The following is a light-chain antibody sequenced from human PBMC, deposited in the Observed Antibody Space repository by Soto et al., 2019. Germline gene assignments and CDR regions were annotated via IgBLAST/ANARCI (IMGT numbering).Light chain of an antibody. V-gene: IGLV1-44*01. Sequence: QSVLTQPPSASGTPGQRVTISCSGSSSNIGSNTVNGYQQLPGTAPKLLIYSNNQRPSGVPDRFSGSKSGTSASLAIRGLQSEDEADYYCAAWDDILNGWVFGGGTKLTVL. CDR2: SNN. CDR3: AAWDDILNGWV. J-gene: IGLJ3*02. CDR1: SSNIGSNT.